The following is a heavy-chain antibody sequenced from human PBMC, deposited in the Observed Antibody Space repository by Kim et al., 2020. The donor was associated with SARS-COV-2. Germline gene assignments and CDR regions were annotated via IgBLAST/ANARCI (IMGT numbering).Heavy chain of an antibody. J-gene: IGHJ3*02. CDR3: ARRWAGSRSYSDPFDI. V-gene: IGHV3-13*01. D-gene: IGHD3-10*01. Sequence: SVKGRFTISREDAKNSLYLQMNSLRAGDTALYYCARRWAGSRSYSDPFDIWGQGTMVIVSS.